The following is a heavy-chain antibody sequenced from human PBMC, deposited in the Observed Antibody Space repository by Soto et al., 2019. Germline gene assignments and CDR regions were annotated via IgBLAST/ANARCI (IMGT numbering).Heavy chain of an antibody. D-gene: IGHD3-22*01. Sequence: EVQLVESGGRLVQPGGSLRLSCAASGFTFSSYWMHWVRQVPGKGLVWVSRINGDGTSTNYADSVKGRFTISRDNAKNTLFLKMNSLRAEDPALYYCARGPSGYPGYWGQGTLVTVSS. CDR1: GFTFSSYW. J-gene: IGHJ4*02. CDR2: INGDGTST. CDR3: ARGPSGYPGY. V-gene: IGHV3-74*01.